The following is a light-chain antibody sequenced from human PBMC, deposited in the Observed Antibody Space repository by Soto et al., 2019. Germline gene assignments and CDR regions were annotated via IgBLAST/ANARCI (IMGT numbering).Light chain of an antibody. V-gene: IGLV2-14*01. CDR2: DVS. J-gene: IGLJ2*01. Sequence: HSVLTQPASVSGSPGQSITISCTGTSSDVGGYNYVSWYQQHPGKAPKLVIYDVSNRPSGVSKRFSASKSGNTASLTISGLQAEDEADYYCSSYTSSSTLEVVFGGGTKVTVL. CDR3: SSYTSSSTLEVV. CDR1: SSDVGGYNY.